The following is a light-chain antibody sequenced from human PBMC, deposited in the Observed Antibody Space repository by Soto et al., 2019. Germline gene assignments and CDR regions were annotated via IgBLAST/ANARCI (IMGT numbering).Light chain of an antibody. Sequence: QSVLTQPRSVSGSPGQSVTISCTGTSSDVGGYNYVSWYQQHPGKAPKLMIYDVSKRPSGVPDRFSGSKSDNTASLTISGLQAEDEADYYCCSYAGSYGYVFGTGTKVTVL. V-gene: IGLV2-11*01. CDR1: SSDVGGYNY. CDR3: CSYAGSYGYV. J-gene: IGLJ1*01. CDR2: DVS.